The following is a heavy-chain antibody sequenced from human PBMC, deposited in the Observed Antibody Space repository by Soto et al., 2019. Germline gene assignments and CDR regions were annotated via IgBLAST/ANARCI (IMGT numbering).Heavy chain of an antibody. J-gene: IGHJ6*02. Sequence: LSLTCTVSGGSISYDYWSWIRQPPGKGLEWIGHISHSGSTNYNPSLKSRVTISVDTSKRQFSLKLSSVTAADTAVYYCAREARGVISGMDVWGQGTTVTVSS. V-gene: IGHV4-59*01. D-gene: IGHD3-10*01. CDR1: GGSISYDY. CDR2: ISHSGST. CDR3: AREARGVISGMDV.